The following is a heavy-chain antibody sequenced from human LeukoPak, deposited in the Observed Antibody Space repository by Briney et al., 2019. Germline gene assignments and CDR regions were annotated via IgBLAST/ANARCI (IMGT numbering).Heavy chain of an antibody. CDR3: TSLGNYYDSSGYYTDY. D-gene: IGHD3-22*01. J-gene: IGHJ4*02. CDR2: IRSKANSYAT. Sequence: GGSLRLSCAASGFTFSSYAMHWVRQASGKGLEWVGRIRSKANSYATAYAASVKGRFTISRDDSKNTAYLQMNSLKTEDTAVYYCTSLGNYYDSSGYYTDYWGQGTLVTVSS. V-gene: IGHV3-73*01. CDR1: GFTFSSYA.